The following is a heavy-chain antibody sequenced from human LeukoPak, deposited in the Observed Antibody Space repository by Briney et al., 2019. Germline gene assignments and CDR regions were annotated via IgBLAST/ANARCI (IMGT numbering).Heavy chain of an antibody. CDR3: ARLRPGGYSGSYQYYFDY. Sequence: SETLSLTCTVSGGSISSYYWSWIRQPPGKGVERIGYIYYSGSTKYNPSLKRRVTISVDTSKNHFSLKLSSVTAADTAVYYCARLRPGGYSGSYQYYFDYWGQGTLVTVSS. CDR1: GGSISSYY. V-gene: IGHV4-59*08. CDR2: IYYSGST. D-gene: IGHD1-26*01. J-gene: IGHJ4*02.